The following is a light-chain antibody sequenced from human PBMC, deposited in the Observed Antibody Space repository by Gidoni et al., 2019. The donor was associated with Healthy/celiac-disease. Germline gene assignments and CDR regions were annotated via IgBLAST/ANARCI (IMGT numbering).Light chain of an antibody. CDR1: QSLLHSNGYNY. CDR2: LGS. CDR3: MQALQTPLT. V-gene: IGKV2-28*01. Sequence: IVMTQSPLSLPVTPGEPASISCRSSQSLLHSNGYNYLDWYLQKPGQSPQLLIYLGSNRASGVPDRFSGSGSGTDFTLKISRVEAEDVGVYYCMQALQTPLTFGQGTKVKIK. J-gene: IGKJ1*01.